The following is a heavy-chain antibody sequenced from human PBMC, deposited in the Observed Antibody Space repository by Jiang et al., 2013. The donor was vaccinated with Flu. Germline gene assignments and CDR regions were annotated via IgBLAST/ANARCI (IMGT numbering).Heavy chain of an antibody. CDR3: AKELVPAVAGLEDAFDI. Sequence: QLLESGGGLVQPGGSLRLSCAASGFTFSSYAMSWVRQAPGKGLEWVSAISGSGGSTYYADSVKGRFTISRDNSKNTLYLQMNSLRAEDTAVYYCAKELVPAVAGLEDAFDIWGQGTMVTVSS. CDR2: ISGSGGST. V-gene: IGHV3-23*01. CDR1: GFTFSSYA. J-gene: IGHJ3*02. D-gene: IGHD2-2*01.